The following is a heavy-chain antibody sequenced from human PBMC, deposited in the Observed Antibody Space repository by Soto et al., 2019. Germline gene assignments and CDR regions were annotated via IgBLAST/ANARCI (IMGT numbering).Heavy chain of an antibody. J-gene: IGHJ4*02. CDR2: ISSDEKIK. CDR3: ARGLRSVLDY. Sequence: GGSLRLSCVGSGFTFSAYRMKWVRQAPGKGLEWVAVISSDEKIKQYADSVRGRFAISRDNSKNTLYLQMTSLRAEDTAIYYCARGLRSVLDYWGQGTLVTVSS. D-gene: IGHD6-6*01. CDR1: GFTFSAYR. V-gene: IGHV3-33*01.